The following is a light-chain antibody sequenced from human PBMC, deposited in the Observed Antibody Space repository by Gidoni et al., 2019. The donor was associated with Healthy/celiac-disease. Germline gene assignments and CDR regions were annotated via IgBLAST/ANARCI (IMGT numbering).Light chain of an antibody. Sequence: AIRITQSPSSLSASTGDRVTITCRASQGISSYLAWYQQKPGKAPKLLIYAASTLQSGVPSRFSGSGSGTDFTLTISCLQSEDFATHYCQQYYSYPQTFGQGTKVEIK. CDR1: QGISSY. J-gene: IGKJ1*01. CDR2: AAS. V-gene: IGKV1-8*01. CDR3: QQYYSYPQT.